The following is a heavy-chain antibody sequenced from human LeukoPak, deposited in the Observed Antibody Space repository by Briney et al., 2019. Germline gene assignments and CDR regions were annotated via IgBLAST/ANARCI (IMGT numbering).Heavy chain of an antibody. CDR2: IKQDGSDK. CDR3: ARLTGTTGFDY. CDR1: GFPFSSYW. D-gene: IGHD1-1*01. J-gene: IGHJ4*02. Sequence: GGSLRLSCAASGFPFSSYWMSWVRQAPGKGLEWVANIKQDGSDKYYVDSVKGRFSISRDNAKNSLYLQLTSLRADDTAVYYCARLTGTTGFDYWGQGTLVTVTS. V-gene: IGHV3-7*01.